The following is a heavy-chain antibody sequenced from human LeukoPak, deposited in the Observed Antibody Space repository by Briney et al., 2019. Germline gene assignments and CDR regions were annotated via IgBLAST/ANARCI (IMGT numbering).Heavy chain of an antibody. D-gene: IGHD5-24*01. CDR2: ISYDGSNK. J-gene: IGHJ4*02. CDR1: GFTFSSYG. Sequence: GGSLRLSCAASGFTFSSYGMHWVRQAPGKGLEWVAVISYDGSNKYYADSVKGRFTISRDNSKNTLYLQMNSLRAEDTAVYYCAKGDGDGYNCFDYWGQGTLVTVSS. CDR3: AKGDGDGYNCFDY. V-gene: IGHV3-30*18.